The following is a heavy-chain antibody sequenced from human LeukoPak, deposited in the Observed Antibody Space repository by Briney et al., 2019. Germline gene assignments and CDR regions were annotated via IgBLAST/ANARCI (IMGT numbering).Heavy chain of an antibody. Sequence: GESLKISCKGSGYNFANYWIGWVRQMPGKGLEWLGIIFPRDSDTRYSPSFQGQVTISADKSINTAFLQWHSLSASDSAIYYCARRVSSGWYYFDYWGQGTLVTVSS. CDR3: ARRVSSGWYYFDY. CDR2: IFPRDSDT. CDR1: GYNFANYW. V-gene: IGHV5-51*01. D-gene: IGHD6-19*01. J-gene: IGHJ4*02.